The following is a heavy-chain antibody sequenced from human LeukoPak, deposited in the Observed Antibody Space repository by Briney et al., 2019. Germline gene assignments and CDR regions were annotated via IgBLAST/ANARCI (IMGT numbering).Heavy chain of an antibody. Sequence: GGSLRLSCAASGFTFSSYAMHWVRQAPGKGLEYVSAISSKGGSTYYANSVKGRFNISRDNSKNTLYLQMGSLRAEDMAVYYCARYCSDTSCYWVGAYDYWGQGTLGTVSS. CDR2: ISSKGGST. CDR1: GFTFSSYA. CDR3: ARYCSDTSCYWVGAYDY. D-gene: IGHD2-2*01. V-gene: IGHV3-64*01. J-gene: IGHJ4*02.